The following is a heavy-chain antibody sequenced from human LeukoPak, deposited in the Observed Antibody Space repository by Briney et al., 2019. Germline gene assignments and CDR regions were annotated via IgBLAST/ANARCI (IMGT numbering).Heavy chain of an antibody. CDR2: ISAYNGNT. D-gene: IGHD6-6*01. CDR3: ARGQLVGNWFDP. Sequence: ASVKVSCKASAYTYTSYGISWVRQAPGQGLEWMGWISAYNGNTNYAQKLQGRVTMTTDTSTSTAYMELRSLRSDDTAVYYCARGQLVGNWFDPWGQGTLVTVSS. J-gene: IGHJ5*02. CDR1: AYTYTSYG. V-gene: IGHV1-18*01.